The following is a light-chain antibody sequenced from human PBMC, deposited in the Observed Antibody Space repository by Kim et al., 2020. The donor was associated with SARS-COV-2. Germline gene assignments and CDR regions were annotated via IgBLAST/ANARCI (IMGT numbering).Light chain of an antibody. CDR3: QQSYSTPPLT. Sequence: DIQMTQSPSSLSASVGDRVTITCRASQSISGYLNWYQQKPGKAPKLLIYAASSLQSGVPSRFSGSGSGTDFTLTISSLQPEDFATYYCQQSYSTPPLTFGGGTKVDIK. J-gene: IGKJ4*01. CDR1: QSISGY. V-gene: IGKV1-39*01. CDR2: AAS.